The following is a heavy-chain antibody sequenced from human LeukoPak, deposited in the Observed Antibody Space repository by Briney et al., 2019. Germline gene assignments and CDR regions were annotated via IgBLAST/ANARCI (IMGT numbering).Heavy chain of an antibody. V-gene: IGHV3-21*01. CDR1: GFTFSTYY. Sequence: KAGGSLRLSCAASGFTFSTYYMNWVRQAPGKGLEWVSFITGSSSYIYYTDSVKGRFTISRDNAKNSLFLQMNSLRDEDTPVYYCASGFSSSPYFDYWGQGTLVTVSS. CDR3: ASGFSSSPYFDY. J-gene: IGHJ4*02. D-gene: IGHD6-6*01. CDR2: ITGSSSYI.